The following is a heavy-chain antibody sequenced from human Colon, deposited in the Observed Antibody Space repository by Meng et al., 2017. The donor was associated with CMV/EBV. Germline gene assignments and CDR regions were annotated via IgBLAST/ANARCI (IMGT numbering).Heavy chain of an antibody. CDR2: VYISGTT. V-gene: IGHV4-4*07. CDR3: ARDSNLSGLAY. CDR1: GASITSSF. D-gene: IGHD3-10*01. Sequence: VVLVYSVPGCVQPWVTLSLTCTVSGASITSSFWSGLREPAGKGLEWIGRVYISGTTNYNPSLKSRVTMSIDTSKNQLSLNIRSVTAADTAVYYCARDSNLSGLAYWGQGTLVTVSS. J-gene: IGHJ4*02.